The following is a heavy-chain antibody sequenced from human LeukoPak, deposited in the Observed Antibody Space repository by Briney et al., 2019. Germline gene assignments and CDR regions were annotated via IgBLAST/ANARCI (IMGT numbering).Heavy chain of an antibody. V-gene: IGHV4-59*01. CDR3: ARDRGDGYDYFWDY. CDR1: GGSISSYY. Sequence: PSETLSLTCTVSGGSISSYYWSWIRQPPGKGLEWIGYIYYTGSTNYNPSLKSRVTISVDTSKNQFSLKLSSVTAADTAVYYCARDRGDGYDYFWDYWGQGTLVTVSS. D-gene: IGHD5-12*01. J-gene: IGHJ4*02. CDR2: IYYTGST.